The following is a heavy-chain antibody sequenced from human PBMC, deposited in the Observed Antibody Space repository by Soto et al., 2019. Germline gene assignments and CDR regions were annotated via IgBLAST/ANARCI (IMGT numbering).Heavy chain of an antibody. CDR2: ISYDGSNK. J-gene: IGHJ4*02. CDR3: DGFAY. CDR1: GFTFSSYA. Sequence: QVQLVESGGGVVQPGRSLRLSSAASGFTFSSYAMHWVRQAPGKGLEWVAVISYDGSNKYYADSVKGRFTISRDNSKNTVYLQMNSQRAEDTAVYYCDGFAYWGQGTLVTVSS. V-gene: IGHV3-30-3*01.